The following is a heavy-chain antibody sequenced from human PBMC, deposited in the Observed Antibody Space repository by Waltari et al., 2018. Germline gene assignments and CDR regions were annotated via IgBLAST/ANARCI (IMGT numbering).Heavy chain of an antibody. CDR2: IYHSGST. J-gene: IGHJ4*02. Sequence: QVQLQESGPGLVKPSETLSLTCTVSGYYISRGYYWGWIRQPPGKGLEWIGSIYHSGSTYYNPSLKSRVTISVDTSKNQFSLKLSSVTTADTAVYYCARGSYDFWSGYSPFPYWGQGTLVTVSS. CDR1: GYYISRGYY. D-gene: IGHD3-3*01. CDR3: ARGSYDFWSGYSPFPY. V-gene: IGHV4-38-2*02.